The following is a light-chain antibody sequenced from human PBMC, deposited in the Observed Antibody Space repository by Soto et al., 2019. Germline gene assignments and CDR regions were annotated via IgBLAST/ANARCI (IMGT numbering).Light chain of an antibody. CDR3: SLYTSENTYV. CDR1: SSDVGNYIF. CDR2: DIN. Sequence: QSVLTQPASVSGSPGQSITISCTGTSSDVGNYIFVSWYRQHPGKAPKLMIYDINNRPSGVSNRFSGSKSGNTASLTISGLQAADEADYYCSLYTSENTYVFGTGTKLTVL. J-gene: IGLJ1*01. V-gene: IGLV2-14*01.